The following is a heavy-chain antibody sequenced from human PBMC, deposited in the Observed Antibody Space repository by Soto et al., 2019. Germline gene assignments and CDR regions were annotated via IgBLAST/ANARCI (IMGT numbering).Heavy chain of an antibody. V-gene: IGHV3-64D*08. D-gene: IGHD3-3*01. J-gene: IGHJ5*02. CDR3: VTFDFWSGNQFDP. CDR1: GFSFNSYA. Sequence: PGGSLRLSGSASGFSFNSYAMHWGRQAPGRGLEYVSAISSNGTNTYYADSVKGRFTISRDNSKNTLYLQMNSLRAEDTAMYYCVTFDFWSGNQFDPWGQGTLVTVSS. CDR2: ISSNGTNT.